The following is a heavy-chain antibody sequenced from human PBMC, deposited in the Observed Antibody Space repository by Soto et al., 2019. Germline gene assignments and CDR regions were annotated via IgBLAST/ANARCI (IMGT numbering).Heavy chain of an antibody. CDR2: ISYDGSNK. CDR1: GFTFSSYA. D-gene: IGHD3-3*01. J-gene: IGHJ3*02. V-gene: IGHV3-30*04. CDR3: ASIEGDFWSGYVKSAFDI. Sequence: GGSLRLSCAASGFTFSSYAMHWVRQAPGKGLEWVAVISYDGSNKYYADSVKGRFTISRDNSKNTLYLQMNSLRAEDTAVYYCASIEGDFWSGYVKSAFDIWGQGTMVTVSS.